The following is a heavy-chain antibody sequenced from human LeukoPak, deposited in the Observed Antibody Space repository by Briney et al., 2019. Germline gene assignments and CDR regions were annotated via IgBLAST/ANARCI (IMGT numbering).Heavy chain of an antibody. CDR2: TYYRSQWYN. CDR1: EYSVSSSSDA. CDR3: ARGPSLVGYYYSDV. D-gene: IGHD1-26*01. J-gene: IGHJ6*03. Sequence: SQTLSLTCAISEYSVSSSSDAWNWSRQSPSRGLECLGRTYYRSQWYNDYAVSVKSRITINPDTSKNQFSLHLNSVTPDDTAVYYCARGPSLVGYYYSDVWGKGTTVTVSS. V-gene: IGHV6-1*01.